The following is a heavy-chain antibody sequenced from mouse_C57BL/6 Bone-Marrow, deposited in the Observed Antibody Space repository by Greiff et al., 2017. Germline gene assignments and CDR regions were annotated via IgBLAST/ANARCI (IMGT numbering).Heavy chain of an antibody. D-gene: IGHD2-2*01. J-gene: IGHJ3*01. CDR3: ARVALSTMVTTGGFAY. CDR1: GYAFTNYL. Sequence: QVQLQQSGAELVRPGTSVKVSCKASGYAFTNYLIEWVKQRPGQGLEWIGVINPGSGGTNYNEKFKGKATLTADKSSSTAYMQLSSLTSEDSAVYFCARVALSTMVTTGGFAYWGQGTLVTVSA. V-gene: IGHV1-54*01. CDR2: INPGSGGT.